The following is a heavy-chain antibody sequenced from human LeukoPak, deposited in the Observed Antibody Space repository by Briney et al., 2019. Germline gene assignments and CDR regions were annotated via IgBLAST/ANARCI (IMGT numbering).Heavy chain of an antibody. CDR2: IYYSGST. V-gene: IGHV4-59*01. CDR1: GGSISSYY. CDR3: ARGGTMVRGVDFDY. Sequence: SETLSLTCTVSGGSISSYYWSWIRQPPGKGLEWIGYIYYSGSTNYNPSLKSRVTISVDTSKNQFSLKLSSVTAADTAVYYCARGGTMVRGVDFDYWGQGTLVTVSS. D-gene: IGHD3-10*01. J-gene: IGHJ4*02.